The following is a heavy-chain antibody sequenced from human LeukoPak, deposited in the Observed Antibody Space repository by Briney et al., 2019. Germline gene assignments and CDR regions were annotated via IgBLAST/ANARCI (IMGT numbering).Heavy chain of an antibody. Sequence: GGSLKISCKGSGYTFSSNWIGWVRQMPGKGLEWMGIIYPGDSDTKYSPSFEGQVTISADKSISTAYLQWSSLKASDTAMYYCAKTVGASLYYPYYMDVWGKGTPVTVPS. D-gene: IGHD1-26*01. V-gene: IGHV5-51*01. CDR3: AKTVGASLYYPYYMDV. CDR1: GYTFSSNW. J-gene: IGHJ6*03. CDR2: IYPGDSDT.